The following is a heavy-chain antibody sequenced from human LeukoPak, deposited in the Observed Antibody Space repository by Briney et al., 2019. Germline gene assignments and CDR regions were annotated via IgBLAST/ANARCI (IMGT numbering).Heavy chain of an antibody. J-gene: IGHJ4*02. CDR3: ARPLEVRGVNPTPLDY. D-gene: IGHD3-10*01. CDR1: GFTFSSYA. Sequence: PGGSLRLSCAASGFTFSSYAMHWVRQAPGKGLEYVSAISSNGGSTYYANSVKGRFTISRDNSKNTLYLQMGSLRAEDMAVYYCARPLEVRGVNPTPLDYWGQGTLVTVSS. CDR2: ISSNGGST. V-gene: IGHV3-64*01.